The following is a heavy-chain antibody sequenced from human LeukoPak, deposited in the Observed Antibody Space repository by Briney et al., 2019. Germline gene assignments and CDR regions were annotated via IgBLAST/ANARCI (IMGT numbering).Heavy chain of an antibody. CDR1: GFTLSRHA. D-gene: IGHD6-19*01. CDR2: ISYDGSNK. J-gene: IGHJ4*02. Sequence: GGSLRLSCAASGFTLSRHAVYWVRQAPGKGLEWVAVISYDGSNKYYADSVKGRFTISRDNSKNALYLQMNSLRAEDTAMYYCASDSSGPPRYWGQGTLVTVSS. V-gene: IGHV3-30*04. CDR3: ASDSSGPPRY.